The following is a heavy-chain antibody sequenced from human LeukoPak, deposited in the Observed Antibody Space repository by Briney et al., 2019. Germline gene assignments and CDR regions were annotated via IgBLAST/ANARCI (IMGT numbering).Heavy chain of an antibody. Sequence: ASVKVSFKASGYTFKSYYIHWVRQAPGQGLEWMGWINPNSGGTNYAQKFQGRVTLTRDTSITTAYMEVSRLRSDDTAVYYCAKARGVYCSSISCYDCDVWGKGTTVTVSS. D-gene: IGHD2-2*01. CDR1: GYTFKSYY. CDR3: AKARGVYCSSISCYDCDV. CDR2: INPNSGGT. V-gene: IGHV1-2*02. J-gene: IGHJ6*04.